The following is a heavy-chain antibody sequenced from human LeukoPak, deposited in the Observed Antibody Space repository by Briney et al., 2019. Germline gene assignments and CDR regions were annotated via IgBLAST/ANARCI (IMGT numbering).Heavy chain of an antibody. V-gene: IGHV4-39*07. CDR1: GGSISSSSYY. CDR2: IYYSGST. Sequence: PSETLSLTCTVSGGSISSSSYYWGWIRQPPGKGLEWIGSIYYSGSTYYNPSLKSRVTISVDTSKNQFSLKLSSVTAADTAVYYCARDKSRLAAAGTSRVSNWFDPWGLGTLVTVSS. J-gene: IGHJ5*02. D-gene: IGHD6-13*01. CDR3: ARDKSRLAAAGTSRVSNWFDP.